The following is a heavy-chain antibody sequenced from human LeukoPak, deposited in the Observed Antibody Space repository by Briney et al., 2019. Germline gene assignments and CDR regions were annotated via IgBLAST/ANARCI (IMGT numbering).Heavy chain of an antibody. D-gene: IGHD6-6*01. CDR1: GGSISSGDYY. J-gene: IGHJ6*02. V-gene: IGHV4-30-4*01. Sequence: PSQTLSLTCTVFGGSISSGDYYWSWIRQPPGKGLEWIGYIHYSGSTYYNPSLKSRDTISVDTSKNQFSLKLSSVTAADTAVYYCARDRSSSSFGYYYGMDVWGQGTTVTVSS. CDR3: ARDRSSSSFGYYYGMDV. CDR2: IHYSGST.